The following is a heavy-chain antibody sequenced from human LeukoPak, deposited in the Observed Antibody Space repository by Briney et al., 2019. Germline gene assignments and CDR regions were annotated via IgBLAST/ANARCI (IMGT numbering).Heavy chain of an antibody. CDR2: FDPEDGET. CDR1: GYTLTESS. V-gene: IGHV1-24*01. D-gene: IGHD1-1*01. J-gene: IGHJ5*02. Sequence: ASVKVSCKVSGYTLTESSMHWVRQAPGKGLEWMGGFDPEDGETIYAQKFQGRVTMTEDTSTDTAYMELSSLRSEDTAVYYCATSLYNWNDWFDPWGQGTLVTVSS. CDR3: ATSLYNWNDWFDP.